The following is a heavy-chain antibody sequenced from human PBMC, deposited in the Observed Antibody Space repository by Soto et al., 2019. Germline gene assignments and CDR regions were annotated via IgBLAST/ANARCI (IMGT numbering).Heavy chain of an antibody. D-gene: IGHD3-22*01. J-gene: IGHJ3*02. V-gene: IGHV3-30-3*01. CDR2: MSYDGSNK. CDR3: ARESYDSSGYSYDAFDI. CDR1: GFIFSTYA. Sequence: GGSLRLSCAASGFIFSTYAMHWVRQAPGKGLEWVAVMSYDGSNKYYSDSVKGRFTISRDNSKNTLYLQMNSLRAEDTAVYYCARESYDSSGYSYDAFDIWGQGTMVTVS.